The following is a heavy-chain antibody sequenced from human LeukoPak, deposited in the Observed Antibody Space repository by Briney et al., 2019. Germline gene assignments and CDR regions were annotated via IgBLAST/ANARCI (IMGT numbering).Heavy chain of an antibody. CDR2: ISSSSSYI. CDR1: GFTFSTYS. Sequence: GGSLSLSCAASGFTFSTYSMKWVGQAPGKGLEWVSSISSSSSYIYYADSVKGRSTISRDNAKNSLYLQMNSLTAEDTAVYYCARDPCCCGGDCYSVLDYWGQGSLVTVSS. D-gene: IGHD2-21*02. CDR3: ARDPCCCGGDCYSVLDY. J-gene: IGHJ4*02. V-gene: IGHV3-21*01.